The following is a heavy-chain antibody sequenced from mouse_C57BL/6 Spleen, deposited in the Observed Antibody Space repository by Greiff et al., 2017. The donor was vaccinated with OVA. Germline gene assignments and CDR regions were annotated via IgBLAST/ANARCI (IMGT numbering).Heavy chain of an antibody. CDR3: ARITTVVATEAMDY. Sequence: VQLQQSGPELVKPGASVKIPCKASGYTFTDYNMDWVKQSHGKSLEWIGDINPNNGGTIYNQKFKGKATLTVDKSSSTAYMELRSLTSEDTAVYYCARITTVVATEAMDYWGQGTSVTVSS. CDR2: INPNNGGT. J-gene: IGHJ4*01. D-gene: IGHD1-1*01. V-gene: IGHV1-18*01. CDR1: GYTFTDYN.